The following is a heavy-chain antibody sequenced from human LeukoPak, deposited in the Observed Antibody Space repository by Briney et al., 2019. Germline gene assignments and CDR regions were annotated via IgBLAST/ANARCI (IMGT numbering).Heavy chain of an antibody. CDR1: GGSVSSGSYY. V-gene: IGHV4-61*01. J-gene: IGHJ3*02. D-gene: IGHD3-22*01. CDR2: IHYSGST. CDR3: ARGDVYYYDSSGHLGAFDI. Sequence: SETLSLTCTVSGGSVSSGSYYWSWIRQPPGKGLEWIGYIHYSGSTNYNPSLKSRVTISVDTSKNQFSLKLSSVTAADTAVYYCARGDVYYYDSSGHLGAFDIWGQGTMVTVSS.